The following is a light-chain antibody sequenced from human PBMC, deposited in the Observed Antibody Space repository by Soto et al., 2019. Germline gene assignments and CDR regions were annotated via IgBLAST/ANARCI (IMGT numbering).Light chain of an antibody. J-gene: IGLJ3*02. CDR2: EVS. CDR3: SSYAGRNNWV. CDR1: SSDVGGYNY. Sequence: QSAMTQPPSASGSPGQSVTISCTGTSSDVGGYNYVSWYQQHPGKAPKLIIYEVSKRPSGVPDRFAGSKSGNTAPLTVSGLQAEDAADYYCSSYAGRNNWVFGGGTKLTVL. V-gene: IGLV2-8*01.